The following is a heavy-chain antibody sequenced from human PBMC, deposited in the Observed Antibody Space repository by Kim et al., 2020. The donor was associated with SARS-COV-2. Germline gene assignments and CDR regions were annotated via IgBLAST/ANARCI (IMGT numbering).Heavy chain of an antibody. D-gene: IGHD2-21*02. V-gene: IGHV3-33*05. Sequence: GGSLRLSCAASGFTFSSYGMHWVRQAPGKGLEWVAVISYDGSNKYYADSVKGRFTISRDNSKNTLYLQMNSLRAEDTAVYYCASMTARDYWGQGTLVTVS. CDR3: ASMTARDY. J-gene: IGHJ4*02. CDR1: GFTFSSYG. CDR2: ISYDGSNK.